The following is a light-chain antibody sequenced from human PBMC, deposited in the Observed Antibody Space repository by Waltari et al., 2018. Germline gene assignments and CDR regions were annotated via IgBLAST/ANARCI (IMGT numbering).Light chain of an antibody. CDR3: QQYNRWPST. V-gene: IGKV3-15*01. J-gene: IGKJ2*01. Sequence: VMTQSPAILSVSPGDSVTLSCRASQSLPSNLAWYQQKPGQPPRLLIFGASTRATGVSDRFSGSGTTTQFSLTISSLQPEDFAIYFCQQYNRWPSTFGQGTKLDIK. CDR1: QSLPSN. CDR2: GAS.